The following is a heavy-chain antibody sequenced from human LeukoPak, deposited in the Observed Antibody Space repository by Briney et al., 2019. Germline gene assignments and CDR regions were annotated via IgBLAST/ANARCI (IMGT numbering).Heavy chain of an antibody. CDR2: IYHSGRT. CDR3: AREGDGSSVGWFDP. Sequence: SETLSLTCTVSGGSISSGYYWGWIRQPPGKWLEWIGSIYHSGRTYYNPSLKSRVTISVDTSKNQFSLKLSSMTAADTAVYYCAREGDGSSVGWFDPWGQGTLVTVSS. V-gene: IGHV4-38-2*02. J-gene: IGHJ5*02. CDR1: GGSISSGYY. D-gene: IGHD6-13*01.